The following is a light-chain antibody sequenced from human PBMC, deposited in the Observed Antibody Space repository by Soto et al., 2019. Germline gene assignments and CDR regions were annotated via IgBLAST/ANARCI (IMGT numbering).Light chain of an antibody. CDR2: DVS. V-gene: IGLV2-14*03. CDR3: TSYTSSSTLYV. Sequence: QSALTQPASVSGSPGQWITISCTGTSSDVGGYNSVSWYQQHPGKAPKLMIYDVSNRPSGVSNRFSGSKSGNTASLTISGLQAEDEADYYCTSYTSSSTLYVFGTGTQLTVL. CDR1: SSDVGGYNS. J-gene: IGLJ1*01.